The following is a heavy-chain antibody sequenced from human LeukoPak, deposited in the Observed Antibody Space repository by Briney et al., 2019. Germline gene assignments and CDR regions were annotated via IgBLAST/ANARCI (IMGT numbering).Heavy chain of an antibody. J-gene: IGHJ5*02. CDR3: ARGAYSCSGGSCYNELYNWFDP. CDR2: INPNSGGT. Sequence: AASVKVSCKASGYTFTGYYMHWVRQAPGQGLEWMGWINPNSGGTNYAQKFQGWVTMTRDTSISTAYMELSRLRSDDTAVYYCARGAYSCSGGSCYNELYNWFDPWGQGTLVTVSS. D-gene: IGHD2-15*01. V-gene: IGHV1-2*04. CDR1: GYTFTGYY.